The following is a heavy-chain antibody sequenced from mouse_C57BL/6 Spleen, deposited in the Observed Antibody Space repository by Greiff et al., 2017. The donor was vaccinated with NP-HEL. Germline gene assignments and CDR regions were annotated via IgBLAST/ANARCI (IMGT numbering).Heavy chain of an antibody. CDR1: GYTFTGYW. J-gene: IGHJ2*01. V-gene: IGHV1-9*01. CDR2: ILPGSGRT. Sequence: QVQLQQSGAELMKPGASVKLSCKATGYTFTGYWIEWVKQRPGHGLEWIGGILPGSGRTNYNEKFKGRATFTADTSSNTSYMQRSILTTDNSAIYYSARDHGSSSTSFDYWGQGTTLTVS. CDR3: ARDHGSSSTSFDY. D-gene: IGHD1-1*01.